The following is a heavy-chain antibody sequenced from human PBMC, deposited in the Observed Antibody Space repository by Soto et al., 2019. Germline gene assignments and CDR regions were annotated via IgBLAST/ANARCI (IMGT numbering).Heavy chain of an antibody. V-gene: IGHV3-21*01. D-gene: IGHD3-3*01. CDR3: ARDLDFRNWFDP. CDR2: ISSSSSYI. CDR1: GFTFSSYS. Sequence: GGSLRLSCAASGFTFSSYSMNWVRQAPGKGLEWVSSISSSSSYIYYAESVKGRFTISRDNAKNSLYLQMNSLRAEDTAVYYCARDLDFRNWFDPWGQGTLVTVSS. J-gene: IGHJ5*02.